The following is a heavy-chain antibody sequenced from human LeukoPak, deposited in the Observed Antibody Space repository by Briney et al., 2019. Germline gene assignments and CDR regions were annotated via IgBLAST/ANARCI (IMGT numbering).Heavy chain of an antibody. CDR3: ARDQGGYMDV. V-gene: IGHV4-34*01. J-gene: IGHJ6*01. Sequence: PSETLSLTCAVYGGSFSGYYWSWLRQPPGKGREWIGEINHSGSTNYNPSLKSRVTISVNTSKTQFSLKLSSVTAADTAVYYWARDQGGYMDVWGEGATVTVSS. CDR1: GGSFSGYY. D-gene: IGHD3-16*01. CDR2: INHSGST.